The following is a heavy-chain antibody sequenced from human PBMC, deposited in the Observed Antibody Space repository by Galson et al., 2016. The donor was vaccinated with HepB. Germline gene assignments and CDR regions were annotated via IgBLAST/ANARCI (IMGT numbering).Heavy chain of an antibody. J-gene: IGHJ5*02. CDR1: GFTFTHHQ. CDR3: ARDLSGPDR. CDR2: IEPDGSRP. V-gene: IGHV3-74*01. Sequence: SLRLSCATSGFTFTHHQMHWVRQVPGKGLVWVSRIEPDGSRPIYADSVKGRFTISSDSAENTVYLQMNRLRAEDTALYYCARDLSGPDRWGQGTLVTVSP.